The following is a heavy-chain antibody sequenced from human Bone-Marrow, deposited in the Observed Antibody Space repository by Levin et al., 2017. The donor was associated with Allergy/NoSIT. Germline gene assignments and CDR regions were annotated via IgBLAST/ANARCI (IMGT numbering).Heavy chain of an antibody. CDR1: GGSISSGGYY. J-gene: IGHJ4*02. CDR2: IYYSGST. Sequence: SCTVSGGSISSGGYYWSWIRQHPGKGLEWIGYIYYSGSTYYNPSLKSRVTISVDTSKNQFSLKLSSVTAADTAVYYCARWKDSGYDSYYFDYWGQGTLVTVSS. CDR3: ARWKDSGYDSYYFDY. V-gene: IGHV4-31*03. D-gene: IGHD5-12*01.